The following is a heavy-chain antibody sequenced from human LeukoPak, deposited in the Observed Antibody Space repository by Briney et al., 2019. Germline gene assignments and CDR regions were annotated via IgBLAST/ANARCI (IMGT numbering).Heavy chain of an antibody. D-gene: IGHD1-1*01. CDR3: ARDKLERRGFDY. CDR2: INTDGSST. Sequence: GGSLRLSCAASGFTFSSYWMSWVRQAPGKGLVWVSRINTDGSSTSYADSVKGRFTISRDNAKNTLYLQMNSLRAEDTAVYYCARDKLERRGFDYWGQGTLVTVSS. J-gene: IGHJ4*02. CDR1: GFTFSSYW. V-gene: IGHV3-74*01.